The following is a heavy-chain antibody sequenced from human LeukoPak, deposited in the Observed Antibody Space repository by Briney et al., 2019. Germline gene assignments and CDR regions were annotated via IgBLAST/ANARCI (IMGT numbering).Heavy chain of an antibody. CDR2: IKSKTDGGTT. CDR1: GFTFSNAW. V-gene: IGHV3-15*01. CDR3: TTDVNAGYYDSSGTYYFDY. Sequence: PGGSLRLSCAASGFTFSNAWMSWVRQAPGKGLEWVGRIKSKTDGGTTDYAAPVKGRFTISRDDSKNTLYLQMNSLKTEDTAVYYCTTDVNAGYYDSSGTYYFDYWGQGTLVTVSS. J-gene: IGHJ4*02. D-gene: IGHD3-22*01.